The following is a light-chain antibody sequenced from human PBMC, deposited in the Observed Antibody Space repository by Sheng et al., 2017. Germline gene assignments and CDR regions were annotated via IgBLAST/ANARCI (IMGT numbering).Light chain of an antibody. V-gene: IGKV3-15*01. CDR3: QQYNNWPPVVT. CDR1: HSERNS. Sequence: EIVLSQSPGTLSLSPGERATLSCRASHSERNSFLAWYQQKPGRAPRLLIYGASTRATGIPATFSGSGSGTEFTLTISSLQSEDFALYYCQQYNNWPPVVTFGGGTKVEIK. CDR2: GAS. J-gene: IGKJ4*01.